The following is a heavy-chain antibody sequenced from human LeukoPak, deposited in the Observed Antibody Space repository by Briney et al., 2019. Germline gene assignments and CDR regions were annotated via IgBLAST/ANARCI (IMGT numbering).Heavy chain of an antibody. CDR1: GFTFDDYA. D-gene: IGHD5-18*01. J-gene: IGHJ4*02. V-gene: IGHV3-9*03. CDR3: AKAVDTAMVTHFDY. Sequence: GRSLRLSCAASGFTFDDYAMHWVRQAPGKGLEWVSGISWNSGSIGYADSVKGRFTISRDNAKNSLYLQMNSLRAEDMALYYCAKAVDTAMVTHFDYWGQGTLVTVSS. CDR2: ISWNSGSI.